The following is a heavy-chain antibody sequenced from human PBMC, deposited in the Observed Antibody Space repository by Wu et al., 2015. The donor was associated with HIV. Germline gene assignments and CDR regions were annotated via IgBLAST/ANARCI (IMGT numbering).Heavy chain of an antibody. CDR3: ARDRFYYNSGSAFDY. Sequence: QVQLVQSGAEVKKPGASVKVSCKTSGYTFTDYYIHWMRQVAGQGPEWVGWINPKKGGTNYAQKFQGRVTITRDTSTNTAYMELSRLTSDDTAIYYCARDRFYYNSGSAFDYWGQGTLVT. CDR1: GYTFTDYY. D-gene: IGHD3-10*01. V-gene: IGHV1-2*02. CDR2: INPKKGGT. J-gene: IGHJ4*02.